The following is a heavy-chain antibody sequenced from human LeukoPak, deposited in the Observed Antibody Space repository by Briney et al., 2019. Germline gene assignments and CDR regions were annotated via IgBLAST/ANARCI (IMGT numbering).Heavy chain of an antibody. V-gene: IGHV4-4*02. CDR1: LDSTTSNF. CDR2: IHRSGST. Sequence: SETLSLTCTVSLDSTTSNFWSWVRQPPGKGLEWIGEIHRSGSTNYNPSLQSRVTISIDRSRNQIVLEFSSVTAADTAVYYCAREILGGFNPGAYWGQGTLVTVSS. D-gene: IGHD1-14*01. CDR3: AREILGGFNPGAY. J-gene: IGHJ4*02.